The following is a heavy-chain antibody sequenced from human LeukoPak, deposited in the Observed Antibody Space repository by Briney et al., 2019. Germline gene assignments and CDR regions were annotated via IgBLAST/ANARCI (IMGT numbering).Heavy chain of an antibody. CDR1: GFTVSSNY. CDR3: ARERRTAVATYYYYGMDV. J-gene: IGHJ6*02. Sequence: GGSLRLSCAASGFTVSSNYMSWVRQAPGKGLEWVSVIYSGGSTYYADSVKGRFTISRDNSKNTLYLQMNSLRAEDTAVYYCARERRTAVATYYYYGMDVWGQGTTVTVSS. V-gene: IGHV3-53*01. D-gene: IGHD6-19*01. CDR2: IYSGGST.